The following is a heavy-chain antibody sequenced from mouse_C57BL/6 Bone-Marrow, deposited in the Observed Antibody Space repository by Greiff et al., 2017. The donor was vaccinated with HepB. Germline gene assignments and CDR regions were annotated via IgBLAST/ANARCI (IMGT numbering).Heavy chain of an antibody. CDR2: IAPNSGGT. CDR3: ASSMITTYFDV. V-gene: IGHV1-72*01. Sequence: VQLKQPGAELVKPGASVKLSCKASGYTFTSYWMHWVKQRPGRGLEWIGRIAPNSGGTKYNEKFKSKATLTVDKPSSTAYMQLSSLTSEDSAVYYCASSMITTYFDVWGTGTTVTVSS. CDR1: GYTFTSYW. D-gene: IGHD2-4*01. J-gene: IGHJ1*03.